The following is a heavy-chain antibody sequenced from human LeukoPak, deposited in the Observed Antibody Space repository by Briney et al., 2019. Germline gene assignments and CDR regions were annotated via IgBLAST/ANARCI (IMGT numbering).Heavy chain of an antibody. D-gene: IGHD6-13*01. J-gene: IGHJ5*02. CDR1: GFTFSSYS. V-gene: IGHV3-21*01. CDR3: ARDPAAAGSVWLDP. Sequence: PGGSLRLSCAASGFTFSSYSMNWVRQAPGKGLEWVSSITTRSSYIYYADSVKGRFTISRDDAKSSLYLQMSSLRAEDTAVYYCARDPAAAGSVWLDPWGQGILATVSS. CDR2: ITTRSSYI.